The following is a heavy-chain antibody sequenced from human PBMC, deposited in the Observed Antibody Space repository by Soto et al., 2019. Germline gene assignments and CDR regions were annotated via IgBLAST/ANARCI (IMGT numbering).Heavy chain of an antibody. CDR3: ARGRRLGELSLYRGFDY. CDR1: GYTFTGYY. CDR2: INPNSGGT. J-gene: IGHJ4*02. V-gene: IGHV1-2*02. D-gene: IGHD3-16*02. Sequence: QVQLVQSGAEVKKPGASVKVSCKASGYTFTGYYMHWVRQAPGQGLEWMGWINPNSGGTNYAQKFEGRVTMTRDTSISTAYMELSRLRSDDTAVYYCARGRRLGELSLYRGFDYWGQGTLVTVSS.